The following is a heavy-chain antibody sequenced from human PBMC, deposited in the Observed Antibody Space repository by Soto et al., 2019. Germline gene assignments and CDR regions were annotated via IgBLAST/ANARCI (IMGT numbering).Heavy chain of an antibody. CDR2: IHSDGSST. Sequence: EVQLVESGGGLVQPGASLRLSCAASGFTFRYYWMDWVRQAPGKGLVWVSRIHSDGSSTTYADSVKGRFTISRDNAMNTVYLQMNSLRAEDTAVYYCARGDRGAFDLWGQGTVVTVSS. V-gene: IGHV3-74*03. CDR1: GFTFRYYW. D-gene: IGHD1-26*01. CDR3: ARGDRGAFDL. J-gene: IGHJ3*01.